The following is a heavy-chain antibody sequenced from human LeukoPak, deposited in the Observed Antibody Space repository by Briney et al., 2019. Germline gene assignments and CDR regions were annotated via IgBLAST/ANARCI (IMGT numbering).Heavy chain of an antibody. CDR3: ARAYSGTYEDY. CDR1: GFTFSSYS. J-gene: IGHJ4*02. CDR2: ISSSSINI. V-gene: IGHV3-21*01. D-gene: IGHD1-26*01. Sequence: GGSLRLSCEASGFTFSSYSMTWVRQAPGKGLEWVSSISSSSINIFYADSVRGRVTISRDNAKNSLCLQMHSLRAEDTALYYCARAYSGTYEDYWGQGTLVTVSS.